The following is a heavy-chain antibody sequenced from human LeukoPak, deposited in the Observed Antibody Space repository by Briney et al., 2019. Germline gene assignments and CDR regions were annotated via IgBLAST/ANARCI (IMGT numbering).Heavy chain of an antibody. J-gene: IGHJ4*02. CDR3: ARDDCGDTCYPGGY. Sequence: GASVKVSCKACGYTFTKYVVHWVRQAPGQRPEWMGWINAGNGDTKYSQNFQDRVTITRDTSANTAYMELSSLTSEDTALYYCARDDCGDTCYPGGYWGQGTLVTVSS. V-gene: IGHV1-3*01. D-gene: IGHD2-21*01. CDR2: INAGNGDT. CDR1: GYTFTKYV.